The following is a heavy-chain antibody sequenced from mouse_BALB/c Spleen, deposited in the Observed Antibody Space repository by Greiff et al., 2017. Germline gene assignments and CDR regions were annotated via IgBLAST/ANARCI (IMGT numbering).Heavy chain of an antibody. CDR2: ISSGGST. CDR3: ARERDGYDPYYYAMDY. V-gene: IGHV5-6-5*01. D-gene: IGHD1-2*01. Sequence: EVKLVESGGGLVKPGGSLKLSCAASGFTFSSYAMSWVRQTPEKRLEWVASISSGGSTYYPDSVKGRFTISRDNARNILYLQMSSLRSEDTAMYYCARERDGYDPYYYAMDYWGQGTSVTVSS. CDR1: GFTFSSYA. J-gene: IGHJ4*01.